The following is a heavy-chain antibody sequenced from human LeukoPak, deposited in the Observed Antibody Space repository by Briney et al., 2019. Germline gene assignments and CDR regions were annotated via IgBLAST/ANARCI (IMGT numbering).Heavy chain of an antibody. Sequence: GGSLRLSCAASGFTLSDHYMDWVRQAPGKGLEWVGRTRNKANSYRTEYAASVKGRFTISRDDSKNSLYLQTNSLKTEDTAVYYCASAVADDSSGYYYFDYWGQGTLVTVSS. V-gene: IGHV3-72*01. CDR3: ASAVADDSSGYYYFDY. CDR1: GFTLSDHY. J-gene: IGHJ4*02. CDR2: TRNKANSYRT. D-gene: IGHD3-22*01.